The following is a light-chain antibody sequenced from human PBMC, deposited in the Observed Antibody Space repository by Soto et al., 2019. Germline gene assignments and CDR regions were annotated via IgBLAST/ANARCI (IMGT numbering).Light chain of an antibody. Sequence: DIQMTQSPSALSAVVGDRVTITCRASQSVGRWLAWYQKKTGAAPRLLIYQASAVETGVPSRFTGSGSGTEFTLTISSLQPEDVATYYCQKHKSAPFTFGGGTKVEIK. CDR2: QAS. CDR1: QSVGRW. CDR3: QKHKSAPFT. J-gene: IGKJ4*01. V-gene: IGKV1-5*03.